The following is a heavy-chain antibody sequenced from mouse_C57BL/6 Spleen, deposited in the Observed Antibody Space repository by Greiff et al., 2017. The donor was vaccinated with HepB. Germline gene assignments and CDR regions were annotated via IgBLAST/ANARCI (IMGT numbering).Heavy chain of an antibody. J-gene: IGHJ1*03. D-gene: IGHD4-1*01. CDR2: ISYDGSN. CDR1: GYSITSGYY. CDR3: ARGTGTLDFDV. V-gene: IGHV3-6*01. Sequence: EVKLQESGPGLVKPSQSLSLTCSVTGYSITSGYYWNWIRQFPGNKLEWMGYISYDGSNNYNPSLKNRISITRDTSKNQFFLKLNSVTTEDTATYYCARGTGTLDFDVWGTGTTVTVSS.